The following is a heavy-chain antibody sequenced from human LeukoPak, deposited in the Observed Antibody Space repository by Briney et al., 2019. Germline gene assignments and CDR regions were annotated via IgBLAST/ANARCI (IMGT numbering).Heavy chain of an antibody. CDR2: ISSTSSYK. V-gene: IGHV3-21*01. CDR1: GFTFSGYI. CDR3: ARAPTRYYFDSSGFHDF. Sequence: EGSLRLSCAASGFTFSGYIMNWVRQAPGKGLEWVSSISSTSSYKYYANSVKGRFTISRDNSKNSLFLQMNSLRAEDTAVYYCARAPTRYYFDSSGFHDFWGQGTLVTVSS. D-gene: IGHD3-22*01. J-gene: IGHJ4*02.